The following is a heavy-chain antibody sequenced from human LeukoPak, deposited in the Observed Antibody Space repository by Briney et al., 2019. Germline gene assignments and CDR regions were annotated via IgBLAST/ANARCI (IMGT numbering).Heavy chain of an antibody. CDR1: GFTFSSYA. J-gene: IGHJ6*02. Sequence: GGSLRLSCAASGFTFSSYAMSWVRQAPGKGLEWVSAISGSGGSTYYADSVKGRFTISRDNSKNTLYLQMNSLRAEDPAVYYCAKGGVVPAAMGDYYYGMDVWGQGTTVTVSS. CDR3: AKGGVVPAAMGDYYYGMDV. D-gene: IGHD2-2*01. V-gene: IGHV3-23*01. CDR2: ISGSGGST.